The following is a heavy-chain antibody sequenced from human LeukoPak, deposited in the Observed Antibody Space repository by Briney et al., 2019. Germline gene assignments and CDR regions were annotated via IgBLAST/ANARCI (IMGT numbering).Heavy chain of an antibody. CDR2: IHYSWRT. J-gene: IGHJ5*02. CDR3: GRDPFGKLDS. V-gene: IGHV4-59*12. D-gene: IGHD3-10*01. CDR1: GGSISSYY. Sequence: PSETLSLTCTVSGGSISSYYWSWIRQPPGKGLEWIGSIHYSWRTSFNPSLERRVTISLDPSKSQFSLKLTSVTAADTAVFFCGRDPFGKLDSWGQGARVTV.